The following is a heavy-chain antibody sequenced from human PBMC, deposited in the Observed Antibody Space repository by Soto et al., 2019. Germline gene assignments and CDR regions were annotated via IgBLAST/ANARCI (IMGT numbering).Heavy chain of an antibody. CDR3: AKDYGGDNWYFDL. D-gene: IGHD2-21*02. CDR2: ISYDGSNK. V-gene: IGHV3-30*18. J-gene: IGHJ2*01. CDR1: GFTFSSYG. Sequence: QVQLVESGGGVVQPGRSLRLSCAASGFTFSSYGMHWVRQAPGKGLEWVAVISYDGSNKYYADSVKGRFTISRDNSKNTLYLQMNSLRAEDTAVYYCAKDYGGDNWYFDLWGRGTLVTVSS.